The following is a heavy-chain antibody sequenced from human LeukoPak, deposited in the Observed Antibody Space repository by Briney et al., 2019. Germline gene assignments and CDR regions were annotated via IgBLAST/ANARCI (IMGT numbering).Heavy chain of an antibody. D-gene: IGHD3-10*01. CDR1: GYTFTSYD. CDR2: MHPNSGNT. CDR3: ARLWFGEFDDAFDI. J-gene: IGHJ3*02. V-gene: IGHV1-8*01. Sequence: GASVKVSCKASGYTFTSYDINWVRQATGQGLEWMGWMHPNSGNTGYAQKFQGRVTMTRNNSISTAYMELSSLRSEDTAVYYCARLWFGEFDDAFDIWGQGTMVTVSS.